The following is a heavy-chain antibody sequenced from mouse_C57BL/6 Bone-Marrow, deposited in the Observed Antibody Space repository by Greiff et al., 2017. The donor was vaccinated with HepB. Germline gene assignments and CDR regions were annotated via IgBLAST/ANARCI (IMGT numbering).Heavy chain of an antibody. Sequence: EVQGVESGGGLVKPGGSLKLSCAASGFTFSSYTMSWVRQTPEKRLEWVATISGGGGNTYYPDSVKGRFTISRDNAKNTLYLQMSSLRSEDTALYYCARNNYGNYEAMDYWGQGTSVTVSS. J-gene: IGHJ4*01. V-gene: IGHV5-9*01. D-gene: IGHD2-1*01. CDR3: ARNNYGNYEAMDY. CDR1: GFTFSSYT. CDR2: ISGGGGNT.